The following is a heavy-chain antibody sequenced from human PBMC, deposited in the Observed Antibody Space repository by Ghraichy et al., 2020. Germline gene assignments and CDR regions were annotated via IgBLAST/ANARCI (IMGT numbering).Heavy chain of an antibody. Sequence: SETLSLTCTVSGYSISSGYYWGWIRQPPGKGLEWIGSIYHSGSTYYNPSLKSRVTISVDTSKNQFSLKLSSVTAADTAVYYCARDRPGYSYGYAIYFDYWGQGTLVTVSS. CDR1: GYSISSGYY. CDR3: ARDRPGYSYGYAIYFDY. CDR2: IYHSGST. V-gene: IGHV4-38-2*02. D-gene: IGHD5-18*01. J-gene: IGHJ4*02.